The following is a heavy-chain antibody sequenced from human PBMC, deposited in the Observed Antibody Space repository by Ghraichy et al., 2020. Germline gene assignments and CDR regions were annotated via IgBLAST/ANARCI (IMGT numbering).Heavy chain of an antibody. Sequence: GESLNISCKGSGYSFTSYWIGWVRQMPGKGLEWMGIIYPGDSDTRYSPSFQGQVTISADKSISTAYLQWSSLKASDTAMYYCARHEDTAMVGAGAKPFDPWGQGTLVTVSS. V-gene: IGHV5-51*01. J-gene: IGHJ5*02. CDR2: IYPGDSDT. CDR3: ARHEDTAMVGAGAKPFDP. CDR1: GYSFTSYW. D-gene: IGHD5-18*01.